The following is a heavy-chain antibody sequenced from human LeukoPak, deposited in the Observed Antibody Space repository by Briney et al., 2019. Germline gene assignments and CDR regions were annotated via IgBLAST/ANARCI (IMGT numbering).Heavy chain of an antibody. Sequence: GGSLRLSCAASGFTFTSYWMSWVRQAPGKGLEWVAFIRYDGSNKYYADSVKGRFTISRDNSKNTLYLQMNSLRAEDTAVYYCAKDGVPSRWFGRNYFDYWGQGTLVTVSS. CDR3: AKDGVPSRWFGRNYFDY. CDR1: GFTFTSYW. CDR2: IRYDGSNK. V-gene: IGHV3-30*02. J-gene: IGHJ4*02. D-gene: IGHD3-10*01.